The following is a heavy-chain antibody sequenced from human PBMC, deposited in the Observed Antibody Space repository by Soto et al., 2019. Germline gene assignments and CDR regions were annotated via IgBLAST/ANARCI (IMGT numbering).Heavy chain of an antibody. CDR2: IWYDGSNK. Sequence: QVQLVESGGGVVQPGRSLRLSCAASGFTFSSYGMHWVRQAPGKGLEWVAVIWYDGSNKYYADSVKGRFTISRDNSKNTLYLQMNSLRAEDTAVYYCARGRNYYDSSDAFDIWGQGTMVTVSS. V-gene: IGHV3-33*01. CDR3: ARGRNYYDSSDAFDI. CDR1: GFTFSSYG. J-gene: IGHJ3*02. D-gene: IGHD3-22*01.